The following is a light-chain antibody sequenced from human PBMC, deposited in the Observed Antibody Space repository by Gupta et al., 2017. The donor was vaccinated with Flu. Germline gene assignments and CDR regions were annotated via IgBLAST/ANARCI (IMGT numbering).Light chain of an antibody. CDR2: DDN. V-gene: IGLV3-21*02. CDR3: QEWDNDSLV. J-gene: IGLJ2*01. Sequence: YVLTQAPSVSVAPGQTARISCGGNYIGSKSVHWYRQKPGQAPVLVVYDDNDRPSGIPERFSAAMSAATATMTISRVEVGDDDYEYCQEWDNDSLVFGGGTKLTVL. CDR1: YIGSKS.